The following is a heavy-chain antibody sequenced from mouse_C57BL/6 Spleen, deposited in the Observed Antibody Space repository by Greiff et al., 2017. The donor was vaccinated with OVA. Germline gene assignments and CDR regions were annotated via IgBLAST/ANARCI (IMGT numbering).Heavy chain of an antibody. J-gene: IGHJ4*01. CDR2: IRSKSNNYAT. CDR1: GFSFNTYA. Sequence: GGGLVQPKGSLKLSCAASGFSFNTYAMNWVRQAPGKGLEWVARIRSKSNNYATYYADSVKDRFTISRDDSESMLYLQMNNLKTEDTAMYYCVRHNLAMDYWGQGTSVTVSS. CDR3: VRHNLAMDY. V-gene: IGHV10-1*01.